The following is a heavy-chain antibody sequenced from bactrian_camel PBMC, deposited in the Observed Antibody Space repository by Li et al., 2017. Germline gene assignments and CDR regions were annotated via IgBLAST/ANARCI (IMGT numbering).Heavy chain of an antibody. J-gene: IGHJ6*01. CDR3: VADRENYCRGSWIWPSPFAS. CDR1: PFTVSSSG. V-gene: IGHV3S40*01. D-gene: IGHD1*01. CDR2: INSHGDT. Sequence: VQLVESGGGLVQPGGSLSLSCAVLPFTVSSSGMTWVRQAPGKGLEWLSSINSHGDTYYMDSIKGRFTISRDNAKNTLYLQLNSLKPEDTAMYYCVADRENYCRGSWIWPSPFASWGLGTQVTVS.